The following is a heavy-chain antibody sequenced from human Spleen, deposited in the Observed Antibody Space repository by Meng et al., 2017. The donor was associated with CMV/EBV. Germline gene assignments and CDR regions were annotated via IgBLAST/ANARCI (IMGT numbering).Heavy chain of an antibody. D-gene: IGHD2-2*01. CDR3: ARDGGGIIVPAADDY. J-gene: IGHJ4*02. Sequence: GESLKISCAASGFTFSGYAMSWVRQAPGKGLEWVSSISSSSTYIYYADSVKGRFTISRDNAKNSLYLQMNSLRAEDTAVYYCARDGGGIIVPAADDYRGQGTLVTVSS. CDR2: ISSSSTYI. V-gene: IGHV3-21*01. CDR1: GFTFSGYA.